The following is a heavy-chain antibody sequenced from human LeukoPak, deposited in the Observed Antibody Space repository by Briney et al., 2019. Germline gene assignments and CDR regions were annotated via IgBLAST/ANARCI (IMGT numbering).Heavy chain of an antibody. CDR1: GFTFSNAW. D-gene: IGHD6-13*01. CDR2: IKSKTDGGTT. J-gene: IGHJ4*02. CDR3: AKEGARLGTAVSGPFDY. Sequence: GGSLRLSCAASGFTFSNAWMSWVRQAPGKGLEWVGRIKSKTDGGTTDYAAPVKGRFTISRDNAKNSLYVQMNSLRPEDTALYYCAKEGARLGTAVSGPFDYWGQGTLVTVSS. V-gene: IGHV3-15*05.